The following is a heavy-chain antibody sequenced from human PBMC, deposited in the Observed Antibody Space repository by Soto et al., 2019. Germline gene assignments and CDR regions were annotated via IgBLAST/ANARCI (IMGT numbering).Heavy chain of an antibody. V-gene: IGHV3-7*03. CDR3: ARERRTTVVTVYYYYGMDV. D-gene: IGHD4-17*01. Sequence: PGGSLRLSCAASGFTFSSYWMSWVRQAPGKGLEWVANIKQDGSEKYYVDSVKGRFTISRDNAKNSLYLQMNSLRAEDTAVYYCARERRTTVVTVYYYYGMDVWGQRTTVTVSS. CDR2: IKQDGSEK. J-gene: IGHJ6*02. CDR1: GFTFSSYW.